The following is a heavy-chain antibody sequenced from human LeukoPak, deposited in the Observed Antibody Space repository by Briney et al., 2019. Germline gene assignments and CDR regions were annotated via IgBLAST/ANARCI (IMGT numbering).Heavy chain of an antibody. V-gene: IGHV1-2*02. J-gene: IGHJ5*02. CDR3: ARVRQWLGNWFDP. CDR1: GYSFTGYY. CDR2: INPNSGDT. D-gene: IGHD6-19*01. Sequence: ASVEVSCKASGYSFTGYYIHWVRQAPGQGLEWMGWINPNSGDTNYAQMFQGRVTMTRDTSTSTAYMEVSRLRSDDTAVYYCARVRQWLGNWFDPWGQGTLVTVSS.